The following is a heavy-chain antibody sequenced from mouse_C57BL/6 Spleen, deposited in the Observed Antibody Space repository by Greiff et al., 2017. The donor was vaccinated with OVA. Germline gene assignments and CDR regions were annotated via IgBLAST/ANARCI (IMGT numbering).Heavy chain of an antibody. D-gene: IGHD2-13*01. CDR2: ISYDGSN. CDR3: ARKGGDSFAY. V-gene: IGHV3-6*01. CDR1: GYSITSGYY. J-gene: IGHJ3*01. Sequence: VQLKESGPGLVKPSQSLSLTCYVTGYSITSGYYWNWIRQFPGNKLEWMGYISYDGSNNYNPTLKNRISITRDTSKNQFFLKLNSVTTEDTATYYCARKGGDSFAYWGQGTLVTVSA.